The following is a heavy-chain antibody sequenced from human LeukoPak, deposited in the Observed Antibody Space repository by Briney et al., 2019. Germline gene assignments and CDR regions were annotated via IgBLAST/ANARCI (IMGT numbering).Heavy chain of an antibody. D-gene: IGHD3-10*01. CDR1: GFTFGSYF. Sequence: GGSLRLSCAASGFTFGSYFMHWVRQAPGKGLLWVSRINPDGSTTTYADSVKGRFTISRDNAKNSLYLQMNSLRAEDTAVYYCARSGISVRFGELLAYYFDYWGQGTLVTVSS. V-gene: IGHV3-74*01. CDR3: ARSGISVRFGELLAYYFDY. J-gene: IGHJ4*02. CDR2: INPDGSTT.